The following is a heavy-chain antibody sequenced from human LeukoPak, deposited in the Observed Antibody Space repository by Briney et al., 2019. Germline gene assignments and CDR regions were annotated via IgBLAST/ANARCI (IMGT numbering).Heavy chain of an antibody. CDR1: GGSISSSSYY. D-gene: IGHD6-13*01. CDR2: IYYSGST. Sequence: TSETLSLTCTVSGGSISSSSYYWGWIRQPPGKGLEWIGSIYYSGSTYYNPSLKSRVTISVDTSKNQFSLKLSSVTAADTAVYYCARVGNGIAAAGPFDYWGQGTLVTVSS. V-gene: IGHV4-39*07. CDR3: ARVGNGIAAAGPFDY. J-gene: IGHJ4*02.